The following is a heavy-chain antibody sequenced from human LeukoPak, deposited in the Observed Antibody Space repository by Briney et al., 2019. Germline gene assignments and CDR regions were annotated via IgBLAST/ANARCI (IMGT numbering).Heavy chain of an antibody. CDR2: IVPILGIA. CDR3: ARDQGDNSYGYYAIWYAFDV. J-gene: IGHJ3*01. D-gene: IGHD5-18*01. CDR1: GGTFNNYA. Sequence: ASVKVSCKASGGTFNNYAISWVQQAPGQGLEWMGRIVPILGIANYAQEFQGRLIITADKATSSAYMELSSLRSEDTAVYYCARDQGDNSYGYYAIWYAFDVWGQGTMVTVSS. V-gene: IGHV1-69*04.